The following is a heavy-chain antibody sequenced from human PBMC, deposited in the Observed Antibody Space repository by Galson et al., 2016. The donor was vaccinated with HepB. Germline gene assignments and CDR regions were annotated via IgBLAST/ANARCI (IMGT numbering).Heavy chain of an antibody. Sequence: SLRLSCAASGFTFSDHYMSWIRQAPGKGLEWVSYISSSGSSIYYADSVKGRFTISRDNAKNSLYLQMNTLRADDTAVYYCARGEYDAFDIWGQGTMVTVSS. CDR3: ARGEYDAFDI. V-gene: IGHV3-11*01. J-gene: IGHJ3*02. CDR2: ISSSGSSI. CDR1: GFTFSDHY. D-gene: IGHD2/OR15-2a*01.